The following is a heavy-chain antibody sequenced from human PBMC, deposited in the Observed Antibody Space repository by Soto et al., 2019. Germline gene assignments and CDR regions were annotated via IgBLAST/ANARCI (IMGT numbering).Heavy chain of an antibody. CDR1: GYTFTSYG. V-gene: IGHV1-18*01. CDR2: ISNYNGDT. CDR3: TRGGQLFAGNYFDY. D-gene: IGHD3-10*02. Sequence: QVQLVQSGAEVKKPGASVKVSCKASGYTFTSYGISWVRQAPGQGLEWMGWISNYNGDTNYAQKLQGRVTMTTDTSTSTAYMQLRSLKSDYTAVYYCTRGGQLFAGNYFDYWGQGTLVTVSS. J-gene: IGHJ4*02.